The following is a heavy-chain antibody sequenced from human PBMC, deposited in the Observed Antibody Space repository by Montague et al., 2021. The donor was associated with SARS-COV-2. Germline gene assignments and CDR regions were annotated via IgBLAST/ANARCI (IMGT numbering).Heavy chain of an antibody. J-gene: IGHJ4*02. CDR2: LYHAENT. D-gene: IGHD1-1*01. Sequence: SETLSLTCTVSGVAELRHRSGENTPQLRSPLECVCHLYHAENTKYNPSLKSRVTMSVDTPKNRFSLSLRSLTAADTAVYYCARAQNTCFIANCVNYFDIWGLGALVTVSS. CDR1: GVAELRHR. V-gene: IGHV4-59*02. CDR3: ARAQNTCFIANCVNYFDI.